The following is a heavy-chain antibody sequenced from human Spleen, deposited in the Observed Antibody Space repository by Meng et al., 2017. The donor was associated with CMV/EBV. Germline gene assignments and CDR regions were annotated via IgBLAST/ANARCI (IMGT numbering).Heavy chain of an antibody. CDR2: MNPNSGNT. V-gene: IGHV1-8*01. CDR3: ASLRYCSSTSCYPAVDY. J-gene: IGHJ4*02. CDR1: YTFTSYD. D-gene: IGHD2-2*01. Sequence: YTFTSYDINWVRQATGQGLEWMGWMNPNSGNTGYAQKFQGRVTMTRNTSISTAYMELSSLRSEDTAVYYCASLRYCSSTSCYPAVDYWGQGTLVTVSS.